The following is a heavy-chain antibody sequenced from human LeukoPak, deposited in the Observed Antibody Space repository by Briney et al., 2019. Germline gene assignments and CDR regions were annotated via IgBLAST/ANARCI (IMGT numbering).Heavy chain of an antibody. CDR1: GYTFTSYY. CDR2: INPSGGST. Sequence: GASVKVSCKASGYTFTSYYMHWVRQAPGQGLEWMGIINPSGGSTSYAQKFQGRVTMTRDTSTSTVYTELSSLRSEDTAVYYCARDPQGIAAAGPFPYWGQGTLVTVSS. CDR3: ARDPQGIAAAGPFPY. D-gene: IGHD6-13*01. V-gene: IGHV1-46*01. J-gene: IGHJ4*02.